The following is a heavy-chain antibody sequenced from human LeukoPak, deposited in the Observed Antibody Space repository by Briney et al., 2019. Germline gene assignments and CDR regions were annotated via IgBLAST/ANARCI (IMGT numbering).Heavy chain of an antibody. Sequence: SETLSLTCAVSGDSISTNVYYWGWIPQPPGKGLEWVGSNYYSGHTYYNEALKSRVTLSIDRSKNQFSLRLNSVTAADTAMYYCARVGWTQVKFVFDPWGLGTVVSVSS. CDR3: ARVGWTQVKFVFDP. J-gene: IGHJ5*02. V-gene: IGHV4-39*07. D-gene: IGHD5-18*01. CDR2: NYYSGHT. CDR1: GDSISTNVYY.